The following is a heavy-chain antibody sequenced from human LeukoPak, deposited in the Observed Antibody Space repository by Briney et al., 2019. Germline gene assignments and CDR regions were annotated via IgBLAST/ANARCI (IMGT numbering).Heavy chain of an antibody. V-gene: IGHV6-1*01. CDR3: ARRLTQYDCFDP. CDR2: TYYRSTWYN. D-gene: IGHD2-2*01. CDR1: GDIVSSNSVT. Sequence: SQTLSLTCAISGDIVSSNSVTWNWIRQSPSRGLEWLGRTYYRSTWYNDYAVSVRGRVTVNPDTSKNQFSLHLNSVTPEDTAVYYCARRLTQYDCFDPWGQGILVTVSS. J-gene: IGHJ5*02.